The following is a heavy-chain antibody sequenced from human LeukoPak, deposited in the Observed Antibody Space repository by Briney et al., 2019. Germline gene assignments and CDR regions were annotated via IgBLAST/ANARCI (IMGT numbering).Heavy chain of an antibody. Sequence: GGSLRLSCAASGFIFRNHAMNWVRQAPGQGLEWVSGVSASGGSTFNTDSVKGRFSISRDNSKNTLYLEMNSLRPEDTALYYCAKSLGNQGVIDYWGQGTLVTVSS. CDR1: GFIFRNHA. CDR3: AKSLGNQGVIDY. D-gene: IGHD3-10*01. CDR2: VSASGGST. J-gene: IGHJ4*02. V-gene: IGHV3-23*01.